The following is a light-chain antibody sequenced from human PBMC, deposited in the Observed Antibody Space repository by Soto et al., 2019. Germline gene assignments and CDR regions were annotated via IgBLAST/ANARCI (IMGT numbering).Light chain of an antibody. Sequence: GDRXXXXXLASQGINNYLAWYQQKPGKVPVLLIYSASTLKSGVPSRFSGRGDGTDLTLTISSMQHEDFETYYCQKYDRAPRTFGHGTKVDI. J-gene: IGKJ1*01. CDR3: QKYDRAPRT. CDR1: QGINNY. V-gene: IGKV1-27*01. CDR2: SAS.